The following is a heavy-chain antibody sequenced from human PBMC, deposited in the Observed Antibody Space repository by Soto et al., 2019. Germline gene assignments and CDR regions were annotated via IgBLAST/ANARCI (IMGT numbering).Heavy chain of an antibody. Sequence: PGGSLRLSCAASGVTFSSYAMSWVRQAPGKGLEWVSAISGSGGSTYYADSVKGRFTISRDNSKNTLYLQMNSLRAEDTAVYYCAKATTTVVTPKWYYYYGMDVWGQGTTVTVSS. J-gene: IGHJ6*02. CDR3: AKATTTVVTPKWYYYYGMDV. CDR2: ISGSGGST. V-gene: IGHV3-23*01. CDR1: GVTFSSYA. D-gene: IGHD4-17*01.